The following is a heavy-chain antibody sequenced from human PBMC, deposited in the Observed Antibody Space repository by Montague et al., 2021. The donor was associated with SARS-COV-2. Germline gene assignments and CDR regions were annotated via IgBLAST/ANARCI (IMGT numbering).Heavy chain of an antibody. D-gene: IGHD3-3*01. V-gene: IGHV4-34*01. CDR1: GGSFSDYY. J-gene: IGHJ3*02. CDR2: VDHRGSS. CDR3: ARGQVTVFGVLIMLPAAGPLDS. Sequence: SETLSLTCAVYGGSFSDYYWTWIRQAPGKGLEWIGEVDHRGSSSYNPSLQSRLTISVDRPKIQFSLRLTSVTAADTAVYYCARGQVTVFGVLIMLPAAGPLDSWGLGTKVTVSS.